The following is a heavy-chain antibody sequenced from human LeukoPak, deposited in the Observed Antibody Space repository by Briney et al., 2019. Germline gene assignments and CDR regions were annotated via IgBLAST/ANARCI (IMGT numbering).Heavy chain of an antibody. CDR2: IWYDGSNK. CDR3: AKETGSAVGSTDFDY. CDR1: GFTFRSYG. D-gene: IGHD4-17*01. J-gene: IGHJ4*02. Sequence: PGGSLRLSCAASGFTFRSYGMHWVRQAPGKGLEWVALIWYDGSNKYYADSVKGRFTVSRDNSKNTLYLQMNSPRAEDTAVYYCAKETGSAVGSTDFDYWGQGTLVTVSS. V-gene: IGHV3-30*02.